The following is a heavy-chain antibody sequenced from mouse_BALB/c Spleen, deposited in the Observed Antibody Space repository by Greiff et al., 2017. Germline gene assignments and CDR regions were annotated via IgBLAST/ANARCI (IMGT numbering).Heavy chain of an antibody. CDR1: GYSITSCYS. Sequence: EVQLQESGPDLVKPSQSLSLTCTVTGYSITSCYSWHWIRQFPGNKLEWMGYIHYSGSTNYNPSLKSRISITRDTSKNQFFLQLNSVTTEDTATYYCARDPFTTVDYYAMDYWGQGTSVTVSS. D-gene: IGHD1-1*01. CDR2: IHYSGST. J-gene: IGHJ4*01. V-gene: IGHV3-1*02. CDR3: ARDPFTTVDYYAMDY.